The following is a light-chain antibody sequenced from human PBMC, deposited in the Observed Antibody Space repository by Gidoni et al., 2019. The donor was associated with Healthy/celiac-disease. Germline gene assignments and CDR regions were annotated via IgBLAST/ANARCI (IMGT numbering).Light chain of an antibody. Sequence: EIVLTQSPGTRSLSPGERATLSCSASQSVSSSYLGWYHQKPGQAPRLLIYGASSRATGIPDRFSGSGSGTDFTLTISRLEPEDFAVYYCQQYGSSPLTFGGGTKVEIK. CDR2: GAS. J-gene: IGKJ4*01. V-gene: IGKV3-20*01. CDR1: QSVSSSY. CDR3: QQYGSSPLT.